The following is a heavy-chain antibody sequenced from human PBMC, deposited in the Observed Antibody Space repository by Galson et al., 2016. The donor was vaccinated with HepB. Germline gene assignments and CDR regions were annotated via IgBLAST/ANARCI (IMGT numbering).Heavy chain of an antibody. CDR1: GFTFHAYG. J-gene: IGHJ4*02. Sequence: SLRLSRAASGFTFHAYGIHWVRQAPGKGLEWVAGITWSGDRMGYADAVKGRFTISRDNARNSLYLQLNNLKPDDTAFYYCAKDRDEAAGGFDYWGQGTLVTVSS. V-gene: IGHV3-9*01. CDR3: AKDRDEAAGGFDY. D-gene: IGHD6-13*01. CDR2: ITWSGDRM.